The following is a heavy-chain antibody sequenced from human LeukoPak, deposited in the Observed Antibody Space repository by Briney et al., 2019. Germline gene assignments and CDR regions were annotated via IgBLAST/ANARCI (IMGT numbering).Heavy chain of an antibody. CDR1: GFTFSSYA. D-gene: IGHD5-18*01. CDR3: ARGKRIQLWLNGAVDY. J-gene: IGHJ4*02. V-gene: IGHV3-23*01. Sequence: GGSLRLSCAASGFTFSSYAMSWVRQAPGKGLEWVSAISGSGGSTYYADSVKGRFTISRDNSKNTLYLQMNTLRAEDTAVYYCARGKRIQLWLNGAVDYWGQGTLVTVSS. CDR2: ISGSGGST.